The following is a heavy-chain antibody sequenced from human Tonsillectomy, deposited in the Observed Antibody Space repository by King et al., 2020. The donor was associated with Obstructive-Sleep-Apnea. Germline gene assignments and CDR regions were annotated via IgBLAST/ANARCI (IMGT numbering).Heavy chain of an antibody. CDR1: GFAVSSNY. Sequence: QLVKSGGGLVQPGGSLRLSCAASGFAVSSNYMNWVRQAPGKGLEWVSVIYSGGSTYYADSVKGRFTISRDNSKNMLFLQMNSLRAEDTAVDYFAREGYSGRGYRGSWFDPWGKGTLVIVSS. CDR3: AREGYSGRGYRGSWFDP. D-gene: IGHD6-13*01. J-gene: IGHJ5*02. CDR2: IYSGGST. V-gene: IGHV3-66*01.